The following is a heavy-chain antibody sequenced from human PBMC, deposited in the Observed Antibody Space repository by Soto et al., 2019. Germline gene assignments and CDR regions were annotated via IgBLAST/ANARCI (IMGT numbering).Heavy chain of an antibody. D-gene: IGHD3-16*01. Sequence: QIQLVQSGPEVKKPGASVKVSCKTAGYTFTNYGVSWVRQAPGQGLEWMGWISGYNGNTEYAQHFQDRVTMATDTSTSTAYMEVRSLTADDTAVYFCARGGGGFEDYWGQGTLVGVSS. CDR1: GYTFTNYG. CDR3: ARGGGGFEDY. J-gene: IGHJ4*02. V-gene: IGHV1-18*01. CDR2: ISGYNGNT.